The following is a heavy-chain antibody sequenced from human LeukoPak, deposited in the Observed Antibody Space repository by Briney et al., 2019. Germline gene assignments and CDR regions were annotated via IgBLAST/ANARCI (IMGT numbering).Heavy chain of an antibody. J-gene: IGHJ4*02. CDR2: INSDGSWT. D-gene: IGHD2-2*01. CDR3: VSFYETY. V-gene: IGHV3-74*01. CDR1: GNYW. Sequence: GGSLRLSRAASGNYWMHWVRQAPGKGLVWVSHINSDGSWTSYADSVKGRFTISKDNAKNTVYLQMNNLRAEDTAVYYCVSFYETYWGRGTLVTVSS.